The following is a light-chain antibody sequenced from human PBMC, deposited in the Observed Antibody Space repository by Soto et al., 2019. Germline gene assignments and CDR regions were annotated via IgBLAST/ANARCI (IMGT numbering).Light chain of an antibody. CDR3: SSYTSSSTLGV. CDR1: SSDVGGYNY. Sequence: QSVLTQPASVSGSPGQSITISCTGTSSDVGGYNYVSWYQQHPGKAPKLMIYDVSNRPSGVSNRFSGSKSGNTASLTISGLQAGDEADYYCSSYTSSSTLGVFGTGTRSPS. J-gene: IGLJ1*01. CDR2: DVS. V-gene: IGLV2-14*01.